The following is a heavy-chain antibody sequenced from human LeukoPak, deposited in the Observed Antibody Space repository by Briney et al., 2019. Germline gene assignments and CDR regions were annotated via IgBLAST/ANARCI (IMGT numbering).Heavy chain of an antibody. V-gene: IGHV4-59*08. D-gene: IGHD3-10*01. Sequence: KSSETLSLTCTAYSWSWIRQTPGKGLEWIGYVYASGDYNSGINTYNPSLKSRATISVDMSKNQFSLKLSSVTAADTAVYYCARQDSAYGSGSYEFDPWGQGTLVTASS. CDR2: VYASGDYNSGIN. CDR3: ARQDSAYGSGSYEFDP. J-gene: IGHJ5*02. CDR1: YS.